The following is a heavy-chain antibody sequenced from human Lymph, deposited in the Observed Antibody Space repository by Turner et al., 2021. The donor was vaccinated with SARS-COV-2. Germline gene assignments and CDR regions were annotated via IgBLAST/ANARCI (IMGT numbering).Heavy chain of an antibody. Sequence: EVQLVESGGGLVKPGGSLGLSCAASGLTFSSYSMHWVRQAPGKGLEWVSSISSSSTYIYYADSVKGRFTISRDNAKNSLYLQMNSLRAEDTAVYYCAGQAVAGTSLGYYYYGMDVWGQGTTVTVSS. D-gene: IGHD6-19*01. J-gene: IGHJ6*02. CDR3: AGQAVAGTSLGYYYYGMDV. V-gene: IGHV3-21*01. CDR1: GLTFSSYS. CDR2: ISSSSTYI.